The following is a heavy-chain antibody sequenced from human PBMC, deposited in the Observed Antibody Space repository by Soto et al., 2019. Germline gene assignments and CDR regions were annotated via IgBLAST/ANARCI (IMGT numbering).Heavy chain of an antibody. CDR2: IYYRGST. CDR1: GGSVSSGSYY. V-gene: IGHV4-61*01. J-gene: IGHJ4*02. CDR3: ARDEAYGGNSGFDY. D-gene: IGHD2-21*02. Sequence: QVQLQESGPGLVKPSETLSLTCTVSGGSVSSGSYYWSWIRQPPGKGLEWIGYIYYRGSTNYNPPLKSRVTISVDTSKNQFSLKLSSVTAADTAVYYCARDEAYGGNSGFDYWGQGTLVTVSS.